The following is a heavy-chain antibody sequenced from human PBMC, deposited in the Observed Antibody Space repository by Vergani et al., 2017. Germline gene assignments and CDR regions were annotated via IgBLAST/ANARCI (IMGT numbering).Heavy chain of an antibody. J-gene: IGHJ4*02. CDR3: ARAEHIVVVTAIHPFDY. CDR1: GFTFSSYW. Sequence: EVQLVESGGGLVQPGGSLRLSCAASGFTFSSYWMSWVRQAPGNGLEWVANIKQDGSEKYYVDSVKGRFTISRDNAKNSLYLQMNSLRAEDTAVYYCARAEHIVVVTAIHPFDYWGQGTLVTVSS. D-gene: IGHD2-21*02. V-gene: IGHV3-7*01. CDR2: IKQDGSEK.